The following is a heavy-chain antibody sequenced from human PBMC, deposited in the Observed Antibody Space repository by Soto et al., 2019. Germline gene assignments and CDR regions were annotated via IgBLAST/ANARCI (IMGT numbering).Heavy chain of an antibody. J-gene: IGHJ6*02. V-gene: IGHV1-69*01. D-gene: IGHD3-16*02. CDR3: ARDDELSGAVHYYYYGMDV. CDR1: GGTFSSYA. CDR2: ILPIFGTA. Sequence: VQLVQSGAEVKKPGSSVKVSCKASGGTFSSYAISWVRQAPGQGLEWMGGILPIFGTANYAQKFQGRVTITGDESTRTAYIELSSLRSEDTAVYYCARDDELSGAVHYYYYGMDVWGQGTTVNVSS.